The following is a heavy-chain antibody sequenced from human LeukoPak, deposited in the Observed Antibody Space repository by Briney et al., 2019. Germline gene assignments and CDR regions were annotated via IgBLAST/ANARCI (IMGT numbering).Heavy chain of an antibody. V-gene: IGHV1-2*02. CDR2: INPNSGGT. Sequence: ASVKVSCKASGYTFTGYYMHWVRQAPGQGLEWMGWINPNSGGTNYAQEFQGRVTMTRDTSISTAYMELSRLRSDDTAVYYCARDQGSGWHPTRYYFDYWGQGTLVTVPS. CDR3: ARDQGSGWHPTRYYFDY. CDR1: GYTFTGYY. J-gene: IGHJ4*02. D-gene: IGHD6-19*01.